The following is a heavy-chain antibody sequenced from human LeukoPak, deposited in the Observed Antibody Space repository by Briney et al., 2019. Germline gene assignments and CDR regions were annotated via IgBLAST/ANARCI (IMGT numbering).Heavy chain of an antibody. D-gene: IGHD3-10*01. CDR2: INHSGST. J-gene: IGHJ5*02. V-gene: IGHV4-34*01. CDR1: GGSFSGYY. CDR3: ARRGRGYYGSGRSRSNWFDP. Sequence: SETLSLTCAVYGGSFSGYYWSWIRQPPGKGLEWIGEINHSGSTNYNPSLKSRVTISVDTSKNQFSLKLSSVTAADTAVYYCARRGRGYYGSGRSRSNWFDPWGQGTLVTVSS.